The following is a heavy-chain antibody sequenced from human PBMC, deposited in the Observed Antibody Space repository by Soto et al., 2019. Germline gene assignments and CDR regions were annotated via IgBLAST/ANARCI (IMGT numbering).Heavy chain of an antibody. D-gene: IGHD6-19*01. CDR2: IKQDGSEK. CDR3: ARDPVAVAGISYFDY. CDR1: GFTFSSYW. Sequence: PGGSLRLSCAASGFTFSSYWMSWVRQAPGKGLEWVANIKQDGSEKYYVDSVKGRFTISRDNAKNSLYLQMNSLRAEDTAVYYCARDPVAVAGISYFDYWGQGTLVTVSS. J-gene: IGHJ4*02. V-gene: IGHV3-7*03.